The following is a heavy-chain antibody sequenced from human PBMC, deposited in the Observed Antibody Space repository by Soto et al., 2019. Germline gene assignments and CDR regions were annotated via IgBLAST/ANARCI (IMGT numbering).Heavy chain of an antibody. CDR1: GYTFSNSW. V-gene: IGHV5-51*01. Sequence: PGESLKISCKGSGYTFSNSWIGWVRQEPGKGLEWMGIIYPSDAYIRYSPSFQGQVTISADMSTNTAYLQWSSLKASDTAMYFCARHAHCASDTCYYYYGLDVWGQGTTVTVSS. CDR3: ARHAHCASDTCYYYYGLDV. J-gene: IGHJ6*02. CDR2: IYPSDAYI. D-gene: IGHD2-21*01.